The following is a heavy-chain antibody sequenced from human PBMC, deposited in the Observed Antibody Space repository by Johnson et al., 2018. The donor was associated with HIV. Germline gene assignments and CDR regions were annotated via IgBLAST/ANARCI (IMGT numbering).Heavy chain of an antibody. J-gene: IGHJ3*02. D-gene: IGHD2-15*01. CDR2: ISSNGGST. CDR3: ARGYGASCLPGAFDI. Sequence: VQLVESGGGVVQPGRSLRLSCAASGFTFSSYAMHWVRQAPGKGLEYVSAISSNGGSTYYANSVKGRFTISRDNSKNTLYLQMGSLRAEDMAVYYCARGYGASCLPGAFDIWGQGTMVTVSS. CDR1: GFTFSSYA. V-gene: IGHV3-64*01.